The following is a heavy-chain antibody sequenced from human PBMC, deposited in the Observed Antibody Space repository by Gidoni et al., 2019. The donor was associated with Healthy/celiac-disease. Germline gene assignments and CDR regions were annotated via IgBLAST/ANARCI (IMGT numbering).Heavy chain of an antibody. CDR1: GGSISSGNSY. CDR3: ARDDSWYVSGSYYNAPQDY. Sequence: QVQLQESGQGMVKQSQTLSLTCTVSGGSISSGNSYWSWYRQPPGKGLEWIGYIYYSGGIYSNPSLKSRVTISVDTSKNQFSLKLSSVTAADTAVYYFARDDSWYVSGSYYNAPQDYWGQGTLVTVSS. D-gene: IGHD3-10*01. J-gene: IGHJ4*02. CDR2: IYYSGGI. V-gene: IGHV4-30-4*01.